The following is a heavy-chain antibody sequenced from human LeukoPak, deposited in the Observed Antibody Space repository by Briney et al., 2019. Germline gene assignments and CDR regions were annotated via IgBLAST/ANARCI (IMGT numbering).Heavy chain of an antibody. CDR2: INDSGRT. V-gene: IGHV4-34*01. CDR1: GGSVSGYH. J-gene: IGHJ3*02. CDR3: ARFPRIVGATGAFDI. D-gene: IGHD1-26*01. Sequence: SETLSLTCAVYGGSVSGYHWSWIRQPPGKGLEWIGEINDSGRTNYNASLKRRLTISVDTSKNQFSLKLSSVTAADTAVYYCARFPRIVGATGAFDIWGQGTMVTVSS.